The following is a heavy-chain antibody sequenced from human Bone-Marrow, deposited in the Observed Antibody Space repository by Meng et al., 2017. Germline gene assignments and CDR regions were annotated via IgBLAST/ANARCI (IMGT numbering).Heavy chain of an antibody. J-gene: IGHJ4*02. D-gene: IGHD3-22*01. CDR1: GGSISSGDYY. V-gene: IGHV4-30-4*01. CDR3: ARDTYYYDSVTQPFD. CDR2: IYYSGST. Sequence: QVQLQESGPGLVKPSQTLSLTVTVSGGSISSGDYYWSWIRQPPGKGLEWIGYIYYSGSTSYNPSLKSRVSISADTSKNQFSLKLSSVTAADTAVYYCARDTYYYDSVTQPFDWGQGTLVTVSS.